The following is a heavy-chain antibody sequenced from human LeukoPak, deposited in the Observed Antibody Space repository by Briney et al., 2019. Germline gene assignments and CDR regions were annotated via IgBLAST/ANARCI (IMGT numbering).Heavy chain of an antibody. J-gene: IGHJ4*02. CDR3: ARGPDDLYYGGHFDY. CDR2: INHSGST. Sequence: PSETLSLTCAVYGGSFGGYYWSWIRQPPGKGLEWIGEINHSGSTNYNPSLKSRVTISVDTSKNQFSLKLSSVTAADTAVYYCARGPDDLYYGGHFDYWGQGTLVTVSS. D-gene: IGHD4-23*01. CDR1: GGSFGGYY. V-gene: IGHV4-34*01.